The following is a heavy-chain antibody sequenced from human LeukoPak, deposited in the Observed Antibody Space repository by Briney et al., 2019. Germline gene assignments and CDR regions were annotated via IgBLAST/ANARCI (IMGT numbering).Heavy chain of an antibody. V-gene: IGHV4-39*01. Sequence: SETLSLTCTVSGGSISSSTYYWGWIRQPPGKGLEWIGSIYYSGSTNYNPSLKSRVTISVDTSKNQFSLKLTSVTDADTAVYYCARHKFDSPPYYFDYWGQGTLVTVSS. CDR2: IYYSGST. D-gene: IGHD3-9*01. J-gene: IGHJ4*02. CDR1: GGSISSSTYY. CDR3: ARHKFDSPPYYFDY.